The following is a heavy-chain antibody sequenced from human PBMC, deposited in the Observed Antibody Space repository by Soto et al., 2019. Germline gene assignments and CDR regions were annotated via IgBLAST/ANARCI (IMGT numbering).Heavy chain of an antibody. Sequence: SVKVPCKASGGTFSSYAISWVRQAPGQGLEWMGGIIPIFGTANYAQKFQGRVTITADESTSTAYMELSSLRSEDTAVYYCARDSTVSSTPYYYYYYGMDVWGQGTTVTVSS. J-gene: IGHJ6*02. CDR1: GGTFSSYA. V-gene: IGHV1-69*13. D-gene: IGHD4-17*01. CDR3: ARDSTVSSTPYYYYYYGMDV. CDR2: IIPIFGTA.